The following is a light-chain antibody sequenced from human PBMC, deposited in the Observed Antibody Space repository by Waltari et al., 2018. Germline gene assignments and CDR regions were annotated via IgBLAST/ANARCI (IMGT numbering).Light chain of an antibody. CDR1: KSFSVY. CDR2: DTS. CDR3: MQRIEFPWT. Sequence: IALTQSPATLSLSPGERATPSCRAKKSFSVYLAWYQHKPGQAPRLLIYDTSNRATGIPARFSGSGSETDFTLKISRLEAEDVGVYYCMQRIEFPWTFGQGTKVEIK. V-gene: IGKV3-11*01. J-gene: IGKJ1*01.